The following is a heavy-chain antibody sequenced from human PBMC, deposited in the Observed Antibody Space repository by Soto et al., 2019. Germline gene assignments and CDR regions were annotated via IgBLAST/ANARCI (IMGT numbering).Heavy chain of an antibody. Sequence: QVQLVESGGGVVQPGKSLRLSCAASGFTFSSFGMHWVRQAPGKGLEWVASISEDGSKTYYGDSVKGRFTISRDNSRNTLYVQLSSLGPEDTAFYFCASAPYRSGTGIDYWGQVTLVTVSS. J-gene: IGHJ4*02. CDR2: ISEDGSKT. V-gene: IGHV3-30*03. D-gene: IGHD3-10*01. CDR1: GFTFSSFG. CDR3: ASAPYRSGTGIDY.